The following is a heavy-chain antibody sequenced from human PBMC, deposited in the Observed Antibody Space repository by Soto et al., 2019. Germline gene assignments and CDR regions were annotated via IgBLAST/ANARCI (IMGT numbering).Heavy chain of an antibody. CDR2: IYHSGST. CDR3: ARAAYYYDSSGYYGAEYFQH. CDR1: GGSISSGGYS. Sequence: SETLSLTCAVSGGSISSGGYSWSWIRQPPGKGLDWIGYIYHSGSTNYNPSLKSRVTISVDTSKNQFSLKLSSVTAADTAVYYCARAAYYYDSSGYYGAEYFQHWGQGTLVTVSS. D-gene: IGHD3-22*01. J-gene: IGHJ1*01. V-gene: IGHV4-61*08.